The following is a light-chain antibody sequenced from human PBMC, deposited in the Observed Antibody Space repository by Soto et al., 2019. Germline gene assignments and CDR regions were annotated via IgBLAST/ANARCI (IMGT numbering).Light chain of an antibody. J-gene: IGLJ2*01. Sequence: QSVLTQPASVSGSPGQSITISCTGTSSDIGTYNFVSWYQQHPGKAPQLLIYDVSFRPSGVSDRFSGSKSGSTASLTISGLQSKDEANYCCSSYAASSAVVFGGGTKVTVL. CDR2: DVS. CDR1: SSDIGTYNF. V-gene: IGLV2-14*03. CDR3: SSYAASSAVV.